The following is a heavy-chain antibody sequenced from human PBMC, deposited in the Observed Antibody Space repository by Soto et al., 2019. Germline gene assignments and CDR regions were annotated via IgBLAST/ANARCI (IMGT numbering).Heavy chain of an antibody. Sequence: SVKVSCKASGGTFSSYAISWVRQAPGQGLEWMGGIIPIFGTANYAQKFQGRVTITADESTSTAYMELSSLRSEDTAVYYCARDGRITIFGVVIGPERPYGMDVWGQGNTVTVS. D-gene: IGHD3-3*01. CDR2: IIPIFGTA. V-gene: IGHV1-69*13. CDR1: GGTFSSYA. CDR3: ARDGRITIFGVVIGPERPYGMDV. J-gene: IGHJ6*02.